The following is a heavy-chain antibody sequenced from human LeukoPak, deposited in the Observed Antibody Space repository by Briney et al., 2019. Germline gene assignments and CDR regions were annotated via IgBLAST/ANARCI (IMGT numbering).Heavy chain of an antibody. J-gene: IGHJ4*02. CDR3: ARPMHCSSTSCWDYFDY. CDR2: IYYSGST. V-gene: IGHV4-39*01. D-gene: IGHD2-2*01. CDR1: GGSISSSSYY. Sequence: PSETLSLTCTVSGGSISSSSYYWGWIRQPPGKGLEWIGSIYYSGSTYYNPSLKSRVTISVDTSKNQFSLKLSSVTAADTAVYYCARPMHCSSTSCWDYFDYWGQGTLVTVSS.